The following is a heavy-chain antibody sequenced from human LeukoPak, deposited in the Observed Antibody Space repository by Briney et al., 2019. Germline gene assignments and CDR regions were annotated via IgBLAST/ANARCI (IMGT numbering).Heavy chain of an antibody. CDR3: AKNPSILRFLEWSPH. D-gene: IGHD3-3*01. Sequence: GGSLRLSCAASGFTFSDYYMIWIRQAPGKGLEWVSYISGSGNTIYHADSVKGRFTISRDNAEKSLYLQMNSLRAEDTAVYYCAKNPSILRFLEWSPHWGQGTLVTVSS. V-gene: IGHV3-11*04. CDR1: GFTFSDYY. J-gene: IGHJ4*02. CDR2: ISGSGNTI.